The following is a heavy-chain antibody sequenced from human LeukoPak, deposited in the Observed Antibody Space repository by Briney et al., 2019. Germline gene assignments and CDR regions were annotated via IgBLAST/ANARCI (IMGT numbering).Heavy chain of an antibody. D-gene: IGHD2-2*01. J-gene: IGHJ6*03. CDR2: IIPIFGTA. CDR3: ASKYCSSTSCYWDTPYYYYYMDV. V-gene: IGHV1-69*13. CDR1: RGTFSSYA. Sequence: ASVKVSCKASRGTFSSYAISWVRQAPGQGLEWMGGIIPIFGTANYVQKFQGRVTITADESTSTAYMELSSLRSEDTAVYYCASKYCSSTSCYWDTPYYYYYMDVWGKGTTVTVSS.